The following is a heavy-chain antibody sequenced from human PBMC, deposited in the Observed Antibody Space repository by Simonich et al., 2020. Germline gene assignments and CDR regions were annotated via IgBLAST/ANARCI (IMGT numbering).Heavy chain of an antibody. V-gene: IGHV1-2*06. Sequence: GAEVKKPGASVKVSCKASGYTFTGYYMHWVRQAPGQGLGWMGRINPNDGGTNYAQKFQGRVTMTRDTSISTAYMELSRLRSDDTAVYYCARVSGIYYYYGMDVWGQGTTVTVSS. D-gene: IGHD3-10*01. J-gene: IGHJ6*02. CDR3: ARVSGIYYYYGMDV. CDR1: GYTFTGYY. CDR2: INPNDGGT.